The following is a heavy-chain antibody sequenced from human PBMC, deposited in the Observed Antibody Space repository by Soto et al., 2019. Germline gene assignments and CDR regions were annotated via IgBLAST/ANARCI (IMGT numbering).Heavy chain of an antibody. V-gene: IGHV4-39*01. CDR3: AGTLERLDDYYYYGMDV. CDR1: GGSISSSSYY. Sequence: PSETLSLTCTVSGGSISSSSYYWGWIRQPPGKGLEWIGSIYYSGSTYYNPSLKSRVTISVDTSKNQFSLKLSSVTAADTAVYYCAGTLERLDDYYYYGMDVWGQGTTVTVSS. D-gene: IGHD3-3*01. CDR2: IYYSGST. J-gene: IGHJ6*02.